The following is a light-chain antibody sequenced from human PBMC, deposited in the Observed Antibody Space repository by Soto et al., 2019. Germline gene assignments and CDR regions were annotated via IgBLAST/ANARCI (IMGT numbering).Light chain of an antibody. V-gene: IGKV3-11*01. CDR1: QSVSSD. CDR2: DAS. CDR3: QQRSNWPPWT. J-gene: IGKJ1*01. Sequence: EIVLTQSPATLSLSPGERATLSCRAIQSVSSDLAWYQQKPGQAPRLLIYDASTRATGIPARFSGSGSGTDFTLTISSLEPEDFAVYYCQQRSNWPPWTFGQGTKVEVK.